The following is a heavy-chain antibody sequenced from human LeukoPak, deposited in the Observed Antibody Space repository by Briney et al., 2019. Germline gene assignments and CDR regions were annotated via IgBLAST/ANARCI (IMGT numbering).Heavy chain of an antibody. CDR2: IIPMFGTA. CDR1: GGTFSSYA. D-gene: IGHD6-19*01. V-gene: IGHV1-69*13. J-gene: IGHJ4*02. Sequence: ASVKVSCKASGGTFSSYAISWVRQAPGQGLEWMGGIIPMFGTANYAQKFQGRVTITADESTSTAYMELSSLRSEDTAVYYCASEVLPRYQNHIAVAGTWRSHWVYWGQGTLVTVSS. CDR3: ASEVLPRYQNHIAVAGTWRSHWVY.